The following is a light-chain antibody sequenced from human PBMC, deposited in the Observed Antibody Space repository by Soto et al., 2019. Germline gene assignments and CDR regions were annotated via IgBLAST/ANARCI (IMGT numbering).Light chain of an antibody. CDR2: EVS. CDR1: SSDVGGYNY. Sequence: QSALTQPPSASGSPGQSVTISCTGTSSDVGGYNYVSWYQQHPGKAPKLMISEVSKRPSGVPDRFSGSKSGNTASLTVSGLQADDEADDYCSSFAGNNNLVFGGGTKVTVL. V-gene: IGLV2-8*01. CDR3: SSFAGNNNLV. J-gene: IGLJ2*01.